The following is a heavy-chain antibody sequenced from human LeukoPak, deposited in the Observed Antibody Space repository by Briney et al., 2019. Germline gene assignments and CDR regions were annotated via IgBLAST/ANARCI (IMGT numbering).Heavy chain of an antibody. D-gene: IGHD3/OR15-3a*01. V-gene: IGHV3-15*01. J-gene: IGHJ4*02. CDR2: IRSKSDGGTA. CDR3: TTWTDLYDY. Sequence: GGSLRLSCAASGFIFSNAWMSWVRQAPGKGLDWVGRIRSKSDGGTADYAAPVKGRFTISRDDSKNMVYLQMNSLKREDTALYYCTTWTDLYDYWGQGTLVTVSS. CDR1: GFIFSNAW.